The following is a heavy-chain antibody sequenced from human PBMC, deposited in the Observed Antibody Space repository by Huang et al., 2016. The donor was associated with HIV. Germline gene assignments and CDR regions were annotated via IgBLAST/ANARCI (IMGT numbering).Heavy chain of an antibody. CDR3: ARGRDGRSGFYFGDFDN. J-gene: IGHJ4*02. CDR2: ISYTGSNI. CDR1: GFTFTNSA. V-gene: IGHV3-30*04. D-gene: IGHD3-22*01. Sequence: QVQLVESGGGVVQPGRSLRLSCAASGFTFTNSAMHWVRQAPGKGLEWVTVISYTGSNIYYTDAVKGRFTISRDNSKSTMFLHMNRLRFEDTAVYYCARGRDGRSGFYFGDFDNWGQGILVTVSS.